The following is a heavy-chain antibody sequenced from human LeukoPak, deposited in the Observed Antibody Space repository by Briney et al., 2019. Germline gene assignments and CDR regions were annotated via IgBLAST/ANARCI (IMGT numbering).Heavy chain of an antibody. Sequence: GGSLRLSCAASGFTFSDYYMAWIRQAPGKGLEWVSYISSSGTSTKYADSVKGRFTISRDNAKNSLYLQMNSLRDEDTAVYYCASPVGATNAFDIWGQGTMVTVSS. V-gene: IGHV3-11*06. CDR3: ASPVGATNAFDI. J-gene: IGHJ3*02. CDR2: ISSSGTST. CDR1: GFTFSDYY. D-gene: IGHD1-26*01.